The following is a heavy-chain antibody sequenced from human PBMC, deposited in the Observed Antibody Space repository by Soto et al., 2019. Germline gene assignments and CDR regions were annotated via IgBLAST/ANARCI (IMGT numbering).Heavy chain of an antibody. CDR2: IYHSGTT. Sequence: SETLSLTCTVSGGSIRGSKWWSWVRQPPGKGLEWIGDIYHSGTTNYNPSLKSRVTMSVDKSKNQFSLNLTSVTAADTAVYYCARDKANVGGYNQFDPWGPGTLVTVSS. D-gene: IGHD3-16*01. V-gene: IGHV4-4*02. J-gene: IGHJ5*02. CDR1: GGSIRGSKW. CDR3: ARDKANVGGYNQFDP.